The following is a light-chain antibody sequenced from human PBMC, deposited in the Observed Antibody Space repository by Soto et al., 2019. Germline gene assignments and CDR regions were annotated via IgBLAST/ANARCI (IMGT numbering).Light chain of an antibody. J-gene: IGKJ1*01. Sequence: IVLRDSPSTLSLSAWERATISCRASQSVISYLAWYQQKPGQAPRLLIYDASSMATGIPARFSGSGSGTDFTLTISSLEPDDFAAYYCQQRSNWPGTFGQGTKVDIK. V-gene: IGKV3-11*01. CDR3: QQRSNWPGT. CDR1: QSVISY. CDR2: DAS.